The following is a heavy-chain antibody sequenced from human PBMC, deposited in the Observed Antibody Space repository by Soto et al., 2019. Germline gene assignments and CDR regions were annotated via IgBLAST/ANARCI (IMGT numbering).Heavy chain of an antibody. D-gene: IGHD1-26*01. CDR2: ISGSGGST. Sequence: GGSLRLSCAASGFTFSSYAMSWVRQAPGKGLEWVSAISGSGGSTYYADSVKGRFTISRDNSKNTLYLQMNSLRAEDTAVYYCAKHAQAWVGASHRSYYYYYYGMDVWGQGTTVTVSS. J-gene: IGHJ6*02. CDR3: AKHAQAWVGASHRSYYYYYYGMDV. CDR1: GFTFSSYA. V-gene: IGHV3-23*01.